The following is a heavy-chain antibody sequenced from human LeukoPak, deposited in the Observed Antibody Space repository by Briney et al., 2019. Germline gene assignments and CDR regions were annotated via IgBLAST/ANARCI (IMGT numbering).Heavy chain of an antibody. CDR1: GYSFTSYW. D-gene: IGHD3-3*01. V-gene: IGHV5-51*01. CDR2: IYPGDSDT. J-gene: IGHJ6*03. CDR3: ARRVSTLDYDFWSGSMDV. Sequence: GASLKISCKGSGYSFTSYWIGWVRQMPGKGLEWMGIIYPGDSDTRYSPSFQGQVTISADKSISTAYLQWSSLKASDTAMYYCARRVSTLDYDFWSGSMDVWGKGTTVTVSS.